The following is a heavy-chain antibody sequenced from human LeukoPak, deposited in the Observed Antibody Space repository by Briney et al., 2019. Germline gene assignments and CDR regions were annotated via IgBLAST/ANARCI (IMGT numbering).Heavy chain of an antibody. Sequence: GAPVKVSCKASGYTFTGYYMHWVRQAPGQGLEWMGWINPNSGGTNYAQKFQGRVTMTRDTSISTAYMELSRLRSDDTAVYYCARDKHYDILTGYHYFDYWGQGTLVTVSS. CDR3: ARDKHYDILTGYHYFDY. V-gene: IGHV1-2*02. CDR1: GYTFTGYY. CDR2: INPNSGGT. D-gene: IGHD3-9*01. J-gene: IGHJ4*02.